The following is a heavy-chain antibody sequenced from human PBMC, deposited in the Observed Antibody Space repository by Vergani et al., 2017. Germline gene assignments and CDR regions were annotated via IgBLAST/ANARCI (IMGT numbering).Heavy chain of an antibody. CDR1: GFTFNQYG. J-gene: IGHJ5*02. D-gene: IGHD5-12*01. Sequence: QVQLVESGGGVVQPGRSLRLSCAASGFTFNQYGMHWVRQAPGKGLEWVAVTWYDGDNKQYAECVKGRFTISRDNSKSTMYLQMNSLRDEDTGVYYCSGGLRLLYKRFDPWGQGTLVTVSS. V-gene: IGHV3-33*01. CDR2: TWYDGDNK. CDR3: SGGLRLLYKRFDP.